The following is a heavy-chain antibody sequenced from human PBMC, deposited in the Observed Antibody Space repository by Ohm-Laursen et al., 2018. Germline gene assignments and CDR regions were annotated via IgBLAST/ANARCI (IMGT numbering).Heavy chain of an antibody. CDR3: AKDLRKFGYSSGWPVFDF. V-gene: IGHV3-48*03. J-gene: IGHJ4*02. CDR2: ISSGRTTI. CDR1: GFTFSSYE. Sequence: SLRLSCAASGFTFSSYEMNWVRQAPGKGLEWVSYISSGRTTIYYADSVKGRFTIPRDNSKNTLYLQMNSLRAEDTAVYYCAKDLRKFGYSSGWPVFDFWGQGTLVTVSS. D-gene: IGHD6-19*01.